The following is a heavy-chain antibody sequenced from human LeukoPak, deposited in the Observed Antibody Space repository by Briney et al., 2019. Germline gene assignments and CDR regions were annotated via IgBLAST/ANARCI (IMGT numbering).Heavy chain of an antibody. V-gene: IGHV3-30*18. CDR1: GFTFSSYD. CDR3: AKVPFD. Sequence: GGSLRLSCAASGFTFSSYDMHWVRQAPGKGLEWVAVISYDGSNKYYADSMKGRFTISRDNSKNTLYLQMNSLRAEDTAVYYCAKVPFDWGQGTLVTVSS. CDR2: ISYDGSNK. J-gene: IGHJ4*02.